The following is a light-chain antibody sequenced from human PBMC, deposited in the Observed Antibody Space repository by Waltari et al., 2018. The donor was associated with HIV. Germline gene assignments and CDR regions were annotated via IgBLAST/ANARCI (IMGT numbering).Light chain of an antibody. CDR2: KAS. J-gene: IGKJ2*01. V-gene: IGKV1-5*03. CDR1: QSISSW. Sequence: DIQMTQSPSTLSASVGDIVTITSRASQSISSWLAWYQQKPGKAPNLLIYKASNLESGVPSRFSGSGSGTEFTLTISSLQPDDFATYYCQQYNSYPYTFGQGTKLEIK. CDR3: QQYNSYPYT.